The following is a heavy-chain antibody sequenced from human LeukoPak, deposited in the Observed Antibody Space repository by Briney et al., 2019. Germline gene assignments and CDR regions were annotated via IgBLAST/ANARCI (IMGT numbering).Heavy chain of an antibody. D-gene: IGHD3-22*01. CDR1: GGSISSSSYY. CDR2: IYYSGST. CDR3: ARHLSDSSGSRFDY. Sequence: SETLSLTCTVSGGSISSSSYYWGWIRQPPGKGLEWIGSIYYSGSTYYNPSLKSRVTISVDTSKNQFSLKLSSVTAADTAVYYCARHLSDSSGSRFDYWGQGTLVTVSS. V-gene: IGHV4-39*01. J-gene: IGHJ4*02.